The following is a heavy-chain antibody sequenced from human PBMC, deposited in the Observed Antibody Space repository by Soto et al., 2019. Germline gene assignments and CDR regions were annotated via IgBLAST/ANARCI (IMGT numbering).Heavy chain of an antibody. CDR2: ISAYNGNT. V-gene: IGHV1-18*04. CDR3: ARVAADYDILTGYSPSSGMDV. Sequence: ASVKVSCKASGYTFTSYGISWVRQAPGQGLEWMGWISAYNGNTNYAQKLQGRVTMTTDTSTSTAYMELRSLRSDDTAVYYCARVAADYDILTGYSPSSGMDVWGQGTTVTSP. J-gene: IGHJ6*02. D-gene: IGHD3-9*01. CDR1: GYTFTSYG.